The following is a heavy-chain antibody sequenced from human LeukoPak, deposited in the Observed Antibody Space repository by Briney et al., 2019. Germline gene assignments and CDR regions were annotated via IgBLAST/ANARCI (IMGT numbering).Heavy chain of an antibody. D-gene: IGHD6-13*01. CDR2: IKTKTDGGTT. CDR3: TGSRWVTNDY. J-gene: IGHJ4*02. Sequence: PGGSLRLSCAASGFIFTDAWMSWVRQAPGKGLEWVGRIKTKTDGGTTDYAAPVKGGFTISRDDSKNMLYLQMNSLKTEDTAVYYCTGSRWVTNDYWGQGTLVTVSS. V-gene: IGHV3-15*01. CDR1: GFIFTDAW.